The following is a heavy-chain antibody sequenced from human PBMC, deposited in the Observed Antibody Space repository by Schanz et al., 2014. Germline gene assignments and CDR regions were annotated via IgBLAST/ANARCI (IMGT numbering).Heavy chain of an antibody. J-gene: IGHJ4*02. CDR2: ISDSGDTA. CDR3: VRDSFFAFDY. Sequence: EVQLVQSGGGLVQPGGSLRLSCAASGFTFSSYWMHWVRQVPGKGLVWVSLISDSGDTAYYADSVKGRFTMSRDNAKNSVFLQMNSLRAEDTAVYYCVRDSFFAFDYWGQGTLVTVSS. CDR1: GFTFSSYW. V-gene: IGHV3-48*01. D-gene: IGHD3-3*01.